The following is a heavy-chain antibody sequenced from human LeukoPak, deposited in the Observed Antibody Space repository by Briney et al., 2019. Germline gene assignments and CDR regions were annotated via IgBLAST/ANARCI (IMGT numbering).Heavy chain of an antibody. V-gene: IGHV4-34*01. J-gene: IGHJ3*02. CDR1: GGSFSGYY. Sequence: SETLSLTCAVYGGSFSGYYWSWIGQPPGKGLEWIGEINHSGSTNYNPSLKSRVTISVYTSKNQFPLKLSSVTAADTAVYYCARGGGYCSGGSCYSGRRRAFDIWGQGTMVTVSS. CDR3: ARGGGYCSGGSCYSGRRRAFDI. CDR2: INHSGST. D-gene: IGHD2-15*01.